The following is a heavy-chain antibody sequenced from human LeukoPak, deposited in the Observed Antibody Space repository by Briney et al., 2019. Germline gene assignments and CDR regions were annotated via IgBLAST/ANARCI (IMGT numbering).Heavy chain of an antibody. J-gene: IGHJ4*02. Sequence: SGRSLRLSCAASGFTFDDYAMHWVRQAPGKGLEWVSGISWDSGSIDYADSVKGRFTISRDNAKNSLYLQMNSLRAEDTALYYCAKGSGVAARPLDYWGQGTLVTVSS. CDR2: ISWDSGSI. V-gene: IGHV3-9*01. D-gene: IGHD6-6*01. CDR1: GFTFDDYA. CDR3: AKGSGVAARPLDY.